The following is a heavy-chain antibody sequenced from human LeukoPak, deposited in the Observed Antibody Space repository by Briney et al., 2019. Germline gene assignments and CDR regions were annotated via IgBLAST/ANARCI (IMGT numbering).Heavy chain of an antibody. V-gene: IGHV1-18*04. CDR1: GYTFTSYG. J-gene: IGHJ4*02. D-gene: IGHD3-3*01. Sequence: ASVKVSCKASGYTFTSYGISWVRQAPGQGLEWVGWISAYNGETHYAQKLQDRVSLTTDASTSTAYMELRRLTSDDTAVYYCAREPYDFWSGYPLDYWGQGTLVAVSS. CDR2: ISAYNGET. CDR3: AREPYDFWSGYPLDY.